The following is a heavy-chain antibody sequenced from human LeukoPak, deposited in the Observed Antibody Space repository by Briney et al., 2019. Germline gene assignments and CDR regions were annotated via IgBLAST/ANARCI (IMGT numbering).Heavy chain of an antibody. CDR2: INSDWSSA. V-gene: IGHV3-74*01. D-gene: IGHD6-6*01. CDR3: ASSRSSNWFDP. CDR1: EFTFSSYW. J-gene: IGHJ5*02. Sequence: GGSLRLSCTASEFTFSSYWMHWVRHVPGKGLVWVSRINSDWSSASYADSVRGRCSISRDNAKNTLYLQRNSLRAEDTAVYYCASSRSSNWFDPWGQGTLVTVSS.